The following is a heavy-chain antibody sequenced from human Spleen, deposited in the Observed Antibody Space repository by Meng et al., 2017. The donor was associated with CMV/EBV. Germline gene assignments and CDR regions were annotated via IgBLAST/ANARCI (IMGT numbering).Heavy chain of an antibody. CDR1: GFTFSSYA. Sequence: GGCLRLSCAASGFTFSSYAMSWVRQAPGKGLEWVSVIYSGGSTTRYAESVKGRFTISRDSSKNTLYLQMNSMRAEDTAVYYCAREDGYTKRGAFDIWGQGTMVTVSS. CDR2: IYSGGSTT. J-gene: IGHJ3*02. CDR3: AREDGYTKRGAFDI. V-gene: IGHV3-23*03. D-gene: IGHD5-24*01.